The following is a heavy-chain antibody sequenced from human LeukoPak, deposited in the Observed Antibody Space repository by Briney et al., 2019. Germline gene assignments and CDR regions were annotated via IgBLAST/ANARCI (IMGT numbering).Heavy chain of an antibody. V-gene: IGHV4-39*02. CDR1: GGSISSSTYY. D-gene: IGHD6-6*01. CDR3: ARSRIAARPDEFDY. J-gene: IGHJ4*02. Sequence: SETLSLTCTVSGGSISSSTYYWGWLRQPPGKGLEWVGSIRYSGTTYYNPSLNSRLTISADTSQNHFSLQLTSVTAADTAVYYCARSRIAARPDEFDYWGQGTLVTVSS. CDR2: IRYSGTT.